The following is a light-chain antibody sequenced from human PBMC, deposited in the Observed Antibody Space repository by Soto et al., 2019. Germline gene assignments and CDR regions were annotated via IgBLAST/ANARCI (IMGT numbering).Light chain of an antibody. Sequence: EIVMTQSPATLSVSPGERATLSCRASQSVSSSYLAWYQQKPGQAPRLLIYGASTRATGIPARFSGSGSGTEFTLTIGSLQSEDFAVYYCQQYNDWPWTFGQGTQVDIK. CDR3: QQYNDWPWT. J-gene: IGKJ1*01. CDR1: QSVSSSY. V-gene: IGKV3-15*01. CDR2: GAS.